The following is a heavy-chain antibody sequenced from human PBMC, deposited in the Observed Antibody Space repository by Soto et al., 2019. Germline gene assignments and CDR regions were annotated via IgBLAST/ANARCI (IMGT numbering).Heavy chain of an antibody. V-gene: IGHV1-18*01. J-gene: IGHJ4*02. CDR3: ARGRYGDY. CDR1: GYGFTTYG. D-gene: IGHD1-1*01. Sequence: QVHLVQSGAEVKQPGASVKVSCKGSGYGFTTYGITWVRQAPGQGLEWMAWISAHNGNTNYAQKPQGRVTVTRDTSTSTAYMELRSLRSDDTAVYYCARGRYGDYWGQGALVTVSS. CDR2: ISAHNGNT.